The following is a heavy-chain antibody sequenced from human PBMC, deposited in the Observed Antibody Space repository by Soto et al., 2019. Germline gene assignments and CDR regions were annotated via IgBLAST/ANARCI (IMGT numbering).Heavy chain of an antibody. CDR2: IIPILGIA. D-gene: IGHD2-15*01. J-gene: IGHJ5*02. V-gene: IGHV1-69*02. Sequence: QVQLVQSGAEVKKPGSSVKVSCKASGGTFSSYTISWVRQAPGQGLEWMGRIIPILGIANYAQKFQGRVTITADKSTSTAYMELSSLRSEDTAVYYCARVEEVYCSGGGCPGWFDPWGQGTLVTVSS. CDR3: ARVEEVYCSGGGCPGWFDP. CDR1: GGTFSSYT.